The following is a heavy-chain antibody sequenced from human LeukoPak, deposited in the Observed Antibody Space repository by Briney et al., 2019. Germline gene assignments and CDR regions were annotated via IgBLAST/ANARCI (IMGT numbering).Heavy chain of an antibody. V-gene: IGHV1-2*02. CDR3: ASTGVGATGSTFFDD. D-gene: IGHD1-26*01. CDR2: INPNSGGT. Sequence: ASVKVSCKASGYTFTGYYMHRVRQAPGQGLEWMGWINPNSGGTNYAQQFQGRVTMTRDTTISTAYLERSRLRSDDTAVYYCASTGVGATGSTFFDDWGQGTLFTVSS. J-gene: IGHJ4*02. CDR1: GYTFTGYY.